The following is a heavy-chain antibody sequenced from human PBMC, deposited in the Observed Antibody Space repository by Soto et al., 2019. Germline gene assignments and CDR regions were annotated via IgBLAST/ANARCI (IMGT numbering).Heavy chain of an antibody. J-gene: IGHJ6*02. Sequence: SETLSLTCTVSGGSISSSSYYWGWIRQPPGKGLEWIGSIYYSGSTYYNPSLKSRVTISVDTSKNQFSLKLSSVTAADTGVYYCARQRARADYYDSSGYYFSYYYYGMDVWGQGTTVTVSS. CDR1: GGSISSSSYY. CDR3: ARQRARADYYDSSGYYFSYYYYGMDV. D-gene: IGHD3-22*01. V-gene: IGHV4-39*01. CDR2: IYYSGST.